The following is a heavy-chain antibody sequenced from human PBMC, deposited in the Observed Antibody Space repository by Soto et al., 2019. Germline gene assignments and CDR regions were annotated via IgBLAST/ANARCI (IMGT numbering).Heavy chain of an antibody. D-gene: IGHD6-13*01. V-gene: IGHV3-33*01. J-gene: IGHJ4*02. CDR2: IWSDGNNR. CDR1: GFMFSNHG. CDR3: ARVKDSSWYSPFDY. Sequence: PGGSLRLSCAASGFMFSNHGMHWVRQAPGKGLEWVAVIWSDGNNRYYADSVKGRFTISRDNSKNTVYLQMNSLRAEDTAVYYCARVKDSSWYSPFDYWGQGTLVTVSS.